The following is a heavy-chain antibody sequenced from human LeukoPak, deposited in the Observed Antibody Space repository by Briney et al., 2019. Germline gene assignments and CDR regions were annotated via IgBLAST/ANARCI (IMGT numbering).Heavy chain of an antibody. V-gene: IGHV4-61*08. J-gene: IGHJ4*02. D-gene: IGHD6-13*01. CDR2: IYYSGST. Sequence: SETLSLTCTVSGGSISTNDYYWGWIRQPPGKGLEWIGYIYYSGSTNYSPSLKGRVTISVDTSKNQFSLKLSSVTAADTAVYYCARGLAAAGTSYFDYWGQGTLVTVSS. CDR3: ARGLAAAGTSYFDY. CDR1: GGSISTNDYY.